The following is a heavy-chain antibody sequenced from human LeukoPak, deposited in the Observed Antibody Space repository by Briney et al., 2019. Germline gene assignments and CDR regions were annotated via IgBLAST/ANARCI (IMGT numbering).Heavy chain of an antibody. D-gene: IGHD2-15*01. V-gene: IGHV4-34*01. Sequence: SETLSLTCAVYGGSFSGYYWSWIRQPPGKGLEWIGEINHSGSTNYNPSLNSRVTISVDTSKNQFSLKLSSVTAADTAVYYCARQTKGSRFCSGGSCYSRWFDPWGQGTLVTVSS. CDR2: INHSGST. CDR3: ARQTKGSRFCSGGSCYSRWFDP. J-gene: IGHJ5*02. CDR1: GGSFSGYY.